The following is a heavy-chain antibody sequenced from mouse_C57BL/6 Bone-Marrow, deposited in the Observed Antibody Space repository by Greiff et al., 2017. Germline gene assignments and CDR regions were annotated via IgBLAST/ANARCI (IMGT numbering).Heavy chain of an antibody. CDR1: GYTFTSYW. D-gene: IGHD2-2*01. CDR3: ARYGFAWFAY. Sequence: VQLQQPGAELVKPGASVKMSCTASGYTFTSYWITWVKQMPGQGLEWIGDIYPGSGSTNYNEKFKSKATLTVDPSSSTAYMQLSSLTSEDSAVYYCARYGFAWFAYWGQGTLVTVSA. V-gene: IGHV1-55*01. J-gene: IGHJ3*01. CDR2: IYPGSGST.